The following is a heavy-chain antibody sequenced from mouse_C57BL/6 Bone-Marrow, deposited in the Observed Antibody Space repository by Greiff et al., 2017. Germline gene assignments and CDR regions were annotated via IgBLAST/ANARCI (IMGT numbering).Heavy chain of an antibody. Sequence: DVKLVESGGGLVKPGGSLKLSCAASGFTFSSYAMSWVRQTPEKRLEWVATISNGGSYTYYPDNVKGRFTISRDNAKKNLYLQMSHLKSEDTAMYYCARDIYYYGSLQAWFAYWGQGTLVTVSA. CDR1: GFTFSSYA. CDR2: ISNGGSYT. J-gene: IGHJ3*01. V-gene: IGHV5-4*01. CDR3: ARDIYYYGSLQAWFAY. D-gene: IGHD1-1*01.